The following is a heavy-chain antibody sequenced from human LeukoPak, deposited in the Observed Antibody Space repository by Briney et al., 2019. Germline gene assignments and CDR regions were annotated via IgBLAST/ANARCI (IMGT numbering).Heavy chain of an antibody. V-gene: IGHV1-69*04. D-gene: IGHD3-22*01. J-gene: IGHJ4*02. CDR1: GGTFSSYA. Sequence: SVKVSCTASGGTFSSYAISWVRQAPGQGLEWMGRIIPILGIANYAQKFQGRVTITADKSTSTAYMELSSLRSEDTAVYYCARDPSYDSSGYQDYWGQGTLATVSS. CDR2: IIPILGIA. CDR3: ARDPSYDSSGYQDY.